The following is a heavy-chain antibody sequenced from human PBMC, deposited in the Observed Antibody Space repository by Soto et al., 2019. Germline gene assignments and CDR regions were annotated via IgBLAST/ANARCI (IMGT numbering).Heavy chain of an antibody. J-gene: IGHJ6*02. V-gene: IGHV3-23*01. CDR1: GFTFSSYA. Sequence: GGSLRLSCAASGFTFSSYAMSWVRQAPGKGLEWVSAISGSGGSTYYTDSVKGRFIISRDNSKNTVYLQMNSLRAEDTAVYYCAKHRGSALSCMDVWGQGTTVTVSS. CDR3: AKHRGSALSCMDV. CDR2: ISGSGGST. D-gene: IGHD3-10*01.